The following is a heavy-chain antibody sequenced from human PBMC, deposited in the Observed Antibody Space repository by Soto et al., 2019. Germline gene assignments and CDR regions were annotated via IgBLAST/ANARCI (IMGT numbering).Heavy chain of an antibody. D-gene: IGHD3-3*01. CDR2: ISSSSSYT. CDR3: ERVVVPADLYDFWSGYQSHYYYYGMDV. Sequence: GGSLRLSCAASGFTFSDYYMSWIRQAPGKGLEWVSYISSSSSYTNYADSVKGRFTISRDNAKNSLYLQMNSLRAEDTAVYYCERVVVPADLYDFWSGYQSHYYYYGMDVWGQGTTVTVYS. CDR1: GFTFSDYY. J-gene: IGHJ6*02. V-gene: IGHV3-11*06.